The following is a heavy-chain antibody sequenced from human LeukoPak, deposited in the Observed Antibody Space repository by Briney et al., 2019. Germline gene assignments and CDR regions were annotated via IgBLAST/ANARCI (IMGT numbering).Heavy chain of an antibody. D-gene: IGHD3-3*01. Sequence: PGGSLRLSCAASGFTFNNYYMSWIRRAPGKGLEWISYISISGYSTYYADSVKGRFTISRDNAKNPLYLQMNNLRPEDTALYYCARRYDFWSGYYGWFDPWGQGTLVTVSS. J-gene: IGHJ5*02. CDR3: ARRYDFWSGYYGWFDP. V-gene: IGHV3-11*04. CDR1: GFTFNNYY. CDR2: ISISGYST.